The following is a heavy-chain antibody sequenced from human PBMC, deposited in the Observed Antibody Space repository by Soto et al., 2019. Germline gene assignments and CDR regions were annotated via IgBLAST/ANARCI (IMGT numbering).Heavy chain of an antibody. CDR2: IYCSGST. J-gene: IGHJ4*01. Sequence: TLSLTCTVSGGSISSGDYYWCWIRQPPGKGLEWIGYIYCSGSTYYNPSLWTRLTMSLNTSKNQFSLELSSVTAADTAVYFCATTEECFDYGSQATLVTVSS. D-gene: IGHD3-3*01. CDR3: ATTEECFDY. CDR1: GGSISSGDYY. V-gene: IGHV4-30-4*01.